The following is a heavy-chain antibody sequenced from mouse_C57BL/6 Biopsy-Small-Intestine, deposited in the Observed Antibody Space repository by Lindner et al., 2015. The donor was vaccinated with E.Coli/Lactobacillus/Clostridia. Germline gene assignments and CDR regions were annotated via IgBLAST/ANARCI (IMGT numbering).Heavy chain of an antibody. J-gene: IGHJ3*01. CDR2: FNPSSGIS. D-gene: IGHD1-1*01. CDR1: GYSFTDYS. Sequence: VQLQESGPELVQSGATVKISCKASGYSFTDYSVNWVRQSNGKSLDWIGIFNPSSGISSYNQKFKGKATLTVDQSSRTAYMQLNSLTSEDSAVYYCASNFYGSSPFAYWGQGTLVTVAA. CDR3: ASNFYGSSPFAY. V-gene: IGHV1-39*01.